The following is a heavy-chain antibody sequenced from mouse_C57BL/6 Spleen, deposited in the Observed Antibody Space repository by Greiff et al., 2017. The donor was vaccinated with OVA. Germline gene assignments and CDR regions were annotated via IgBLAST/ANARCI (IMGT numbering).Heavy chain of an antibody. Sequence: EVKVEESGGGLVQPGGSLSLSCAASGFTFTDYYMSWVRQPPGKALEWLGFIRNKANGYTTEYSASVKGRFTISRDNSQSILYLQMNALRAEDSATYYCARYTYYGSSYHYAMDYWGQGTSVTVSS. CDR3: ARYTYYGSSYHYAMDY. V-gene: IGHV7-3*01. J-gene: IGHJ4*01. D-gene: IGHD1-1*01. CDR2: IRNKANGYTT. CDR1: GFTFTDYY.